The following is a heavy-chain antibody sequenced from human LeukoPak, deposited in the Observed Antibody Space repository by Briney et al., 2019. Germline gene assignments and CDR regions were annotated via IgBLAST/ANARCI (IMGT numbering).Heavy chain of an antibody. CDR1: GGSIRSDTYF. V-gene: IGHV4-39*01. Sequence: PSETLSLTCTVSGGSIRSDTYFWGWIRQPPGKGLVLIGWLSHSGIPFYNPSLKSRVSMSVDTSKNQFALKVTSVTAADAAVYFCARLLSYDILTDHYYKYYMDVWGEGTTVTVSS. CDR3: ARLLSYDILTDHYYKYYMDV. J-gene: IGHJ6*03. CDR2: LSHSGIP. D-gene: IGHD3-9*01.